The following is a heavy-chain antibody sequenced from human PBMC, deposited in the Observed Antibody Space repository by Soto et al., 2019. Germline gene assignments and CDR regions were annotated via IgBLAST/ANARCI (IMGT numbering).Heavy chain of an antibody. J-gene: IGHJ4*02. D-gene: IGHD4-17*01. CDR2: IKQDGSEK. V-gene: IGHV3-7*03. CDR3: ARERYGDYFGSFDY. CDR1: GFTFSSYW. Sequence: GGSLRLSCAASGFTFSSYWMSWVRQAPVKGLEWVANIKQDGSEKYYVDSVKGRFTISRDNAKNSLYLQMNSLRAEDTAVYYCARERYGDYFGSFDYWGQGTLVTVSS.